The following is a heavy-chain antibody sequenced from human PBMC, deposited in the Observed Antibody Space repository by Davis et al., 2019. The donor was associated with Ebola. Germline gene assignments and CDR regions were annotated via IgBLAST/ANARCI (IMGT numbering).Heavy chain of an antibody. Sequence: MPSETLSLTCTVSGDSISSYYWSWIRQPPGKGLEWIGYIYYSGSTNYNPSLKSRVTISVDTSKNQFSLRLKSVTAADTAMYYCARDYVYWGQGILVTVSS. V-gene: IGHV4-59*12. CDR2: IYYSGST. D-gene: IGHD1-14*01. CDR1: GDSISSYY. J-gene: IGHJ4*02. CDR3: ARDYVY.